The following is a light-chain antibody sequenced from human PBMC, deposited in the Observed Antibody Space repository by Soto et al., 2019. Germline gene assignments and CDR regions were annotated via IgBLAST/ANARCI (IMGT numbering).Light chain of an antibody. V-gene: IGLV1-40*01. CDR3: SSYTSSSTLV. CDR1: DSNIGAGSD. CDR2: ENS. Sequence: QSVLTQPPSVSGAPGQRVTISCAGSDSNIGAGSDVHWYQHLPGTAPKLLIYENSNRPSGVPDRFSGSKSGTSGSLDITGLQAEDEADYYCSSYTSSSTLVFGTGTKLTVL. J-gene: IGLJ1*01.